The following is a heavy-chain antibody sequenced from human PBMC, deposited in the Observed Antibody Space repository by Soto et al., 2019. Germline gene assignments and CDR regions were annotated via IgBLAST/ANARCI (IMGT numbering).Heavy chain of an antibody. CDR2: IYYSGST. D-gene: IGHD2-15*01. CDR3: ARPNCSGGSCYFDY. CDR1: GGSISSSSYY. V-gene: IGHV4-39*01. J-gene: IGHJ4*02. Sequence: PSETLSLTCTVSGGSISSSSYYWGWIRQPPGKGLERIGSIYYSGSTYYNPSLKSRVTISVDTSKNQFSLKLSSVTAADTAVYYCARPNCSGGSCYFDYWGQGTLVTVSS.